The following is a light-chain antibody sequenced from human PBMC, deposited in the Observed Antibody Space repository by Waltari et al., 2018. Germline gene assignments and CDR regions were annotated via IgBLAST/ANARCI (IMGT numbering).Light chain of an antibody. CDR3: HQYANSPWT. CDR1: QSVLYSSNNKNY. CDR2: WAS. V-gene: IGKV4-1*01. J-gene: IGKJ1*01. Sequence: DIVMTQSPDSLAVSLGERATINCESSQSVLYSSNNKNYLAWYQQKPGPPPKLLIYWASTRDSGVPDRFSGSGSGTDFTLSISSLQAEDVAVYYCHQYANSPWTFGQGTKVEVK.